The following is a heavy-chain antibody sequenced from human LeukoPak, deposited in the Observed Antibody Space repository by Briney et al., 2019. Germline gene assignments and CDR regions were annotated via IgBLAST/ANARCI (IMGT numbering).Heavy chain of an antibody. D-gene: IGHD6-13*01. J-gene: IGHJ3*02. CDR3: ASFSSSWSRAGAFAI. Sequence: PGESLKISWKGSGYSFTSYWIGWVRQMPGKGLEWMGIIYPGDSDTRYSPSFQGQVTISADKSISTAYLQWSSLKASDTATYYCASFSSSWSRAGAFAIWGQGTMVTVSS. CDR2: IYPGDSDT. V-gene: IGHV5-51*01. CDR1: GYSFTSYW.